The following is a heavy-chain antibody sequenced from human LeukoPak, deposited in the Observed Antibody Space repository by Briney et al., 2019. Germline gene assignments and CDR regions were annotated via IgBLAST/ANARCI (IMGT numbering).Heavy chain of an antibody. CDR2: IIPIFGTA. CDR3: AREGGPYYDSSGYTNWFDP. V-gene: IGHV1-69*13. Sequence: ASVKVSCKASGYTFTSYAISWVRQAPGQGLEWMGGIIPIFGTANYAQKFQGRVTITADESTSTAYMELSSLGSEDTAVYYCAREGGPYYDSSGYTNWFDPWGQGTLVTVSS. CDR1: GYTFTSYA. J-gene: IGHJ5*02. D-gene: IGHD3-22*01.